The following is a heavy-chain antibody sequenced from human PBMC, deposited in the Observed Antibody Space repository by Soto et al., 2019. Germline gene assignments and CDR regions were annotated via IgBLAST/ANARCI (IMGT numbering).Heavy chain of an antibody. CDR3: ARTGTTNAFDI. Sequence: PGGSLRLSCAASGFTFSTYSMNWVRQAPGKGLEWVSYISYTSSYIYYADSVKGRFTISRDNAKNSLYLQMNSLRAEDTAVYYCARTGTTNAFDIWGQGTMVTVSS. J-gene: IGHJ3*02. V-gene: IGHV3-21*01. CDR1: GFTFSTYS. D-gene: IGHD1-1*01. CDR2: ISYTSSYI.